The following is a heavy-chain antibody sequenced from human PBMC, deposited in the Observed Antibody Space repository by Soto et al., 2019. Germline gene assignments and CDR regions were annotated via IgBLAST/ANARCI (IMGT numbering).Heavy chain of an antibody. V-gene: IGHV2-5*02. D-gene: IGHD3-22*01. CDR1: GFSLSTSGVG. J-gene: IGHJ5*02. Sequence: SGPTLVNPTQTLTLTCTFSGFSLSTSGVGVGWIRQPPGKALEWLALIYWDDDKRYSPSLKSRLTITKDTSKNQVGLTMTNMEPVEKATFFCAQRRYFYDCSGYPGGAQYNWFDPWGQGTQVTVSS. CDR3: AQRRYFYDCSGYPGGAQYNWFDP. CDR2: IYWDDDK.